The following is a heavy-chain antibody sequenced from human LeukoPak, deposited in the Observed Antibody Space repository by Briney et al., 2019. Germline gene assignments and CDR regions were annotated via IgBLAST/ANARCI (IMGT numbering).Heavy chain of an antibody. J-gene: IGHJ4*02. V-gene: IGHV4-61*02. CDR1: GGSISSGSYY. CDR3: ARDLPPKWLLKGGGVLVFDY. Sequence: PSETLSLTCTVSGGSISSGSYYWSWIRQPAGKGLEWIGRIYTSGSTNYNPSLKSRVTISVDTSKNQFSLKLSSVTAADTAVYYWARDLPPKWLLKGGGVLVFDYWGQGTPVTVSS. CDR2: IYTSGST. D-gene: IGHD3-22*01.